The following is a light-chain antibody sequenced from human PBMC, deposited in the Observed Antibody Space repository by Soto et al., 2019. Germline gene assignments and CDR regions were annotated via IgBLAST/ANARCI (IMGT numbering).Light chain of an antibody. CDR1: QGIRKD. Sequence: DIQMTQSPSSLSASVGDRVTITCRASQGIRKDLGWFQQKPGKAPKRLIYGASSLQSGVPSRFRGSGSGTEFTLPISSLQSEDFATYYCLQHNGYPFTFGGGTKVEIK. CDR3: LQHNGYPFT. CDR2: GAS. V-gene: IGKV1-17*01. J-gene: IGKJ4*01.